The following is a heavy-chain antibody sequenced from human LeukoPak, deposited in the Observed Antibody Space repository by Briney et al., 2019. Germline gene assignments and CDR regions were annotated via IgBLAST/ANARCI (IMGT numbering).Heavy chain of an antibody. D-gene: IGHD2-8*01. CDR1: GGSIRSNNHY. CDR2: IYFNGNI. V-gene: IGHV4-39*07. CDR3: ARVELMVALPTSFDP. J-gene: IGHJ5*02. Sequence: SETLSLTCAVSGGSIRSNNHYWGWIRQPPGKGLEWIGNIYFNGNIAYNPSLQSRVTISVDTSKNQFSLRLNSVTSADTAMYYCARVELMVALPTSFDPWGQGTLVTVSS.